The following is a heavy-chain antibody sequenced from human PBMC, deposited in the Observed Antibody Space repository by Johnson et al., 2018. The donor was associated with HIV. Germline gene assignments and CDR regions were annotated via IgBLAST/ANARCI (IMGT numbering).Heavy chain of an antibody. J-gene: IGHJ3*02. CDR2: ISYDGSHK. V-gene: IGHV3-30*04. Sequence: QVQLVESGGGLVQPGGSLRLSCAASGFTFSTYAMHWVRQAPGKGLVWVAVISYDGSHKYYADSVKGRFTISRDNSKNTLYLQLNSLRAEDTALYYCARERSSSRKAFDIWGQVTMVTVSS. D-gene: IGHD6-13*01. CDR3: ARERSSSRKAFDI. CDR1: GFTFSTYA.